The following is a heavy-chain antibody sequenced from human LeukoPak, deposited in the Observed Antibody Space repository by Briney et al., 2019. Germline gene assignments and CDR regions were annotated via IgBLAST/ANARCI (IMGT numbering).Heavy chain of an antibody. CDR2: VYSDGST. Sequence: GGSLRLSCAASGFTVSSNYMSWVRQAPGKGLEWVSVVYSDGSTYYADSVKGRFTISRDNSKNTLYLQMNSLRAEDTAVYYCANDVVVPAAISPGGMDVWGQGTTVTVSS. D-gene: IGHD2-2*02. V-gene: IGHV3-53*01. CDR1: GFTVSSNY. CDR3: ANDVVVPAAISPGGMDV. J-gene: IGHJ6*02.